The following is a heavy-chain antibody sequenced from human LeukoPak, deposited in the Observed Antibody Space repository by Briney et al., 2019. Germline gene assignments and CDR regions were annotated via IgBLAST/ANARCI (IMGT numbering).Heavy chain of an antibody. CDR3: ATGSGLWSPDY. Sequence: GGSLRLSCAASGFPYSSYGIHLVRQAPGKGLVWVSRINTDGSSTSYADSVKGRFTISRDNAKNRLYVQMNSLRAEDTAVYYCATGSGLWSPDYWGQGTLVTVSS. J-gene: IGHJ4*02. D-gene: IGHD5-18*01. CDR2: INTDGSST. V-gene: IGHV3-74*01. CDR1: GFPYSSYG.